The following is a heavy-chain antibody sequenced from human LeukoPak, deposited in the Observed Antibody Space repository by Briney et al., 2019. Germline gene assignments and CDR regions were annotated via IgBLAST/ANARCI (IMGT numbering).Heavy chain of an antibody. V-gene: IGHV4-59*08. Sequence: SETLSLTCTGYGGSISISYWGCIRQPPGKGLEWIGYIYYSGSTNYNPSLKSRVTISVDTSKNRFSLKLSSVTAADTAAYYCASLGAFDIWGQGTMVTVSS. J-gene: IGHJ3*02. CDR2: IYYSGST. CDR3: ASLGAFDI. D-gene: IGHD7-27*01. CDR1: GGSISISY.